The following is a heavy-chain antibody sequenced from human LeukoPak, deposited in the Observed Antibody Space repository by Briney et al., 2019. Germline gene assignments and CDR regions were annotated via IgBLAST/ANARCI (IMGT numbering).Heavy chain of an antibody. V-gene: IGHV4-34*01. CDR1: GGSFSGYY. CDR2: INHSGST. J-gene: IGHJ4*02. Sequence: PSETLSLTCAVYGGSFSGYYWSWIRQPPGRELEWIGEINHSGSTNYNPSLKSRVTISVDTSKNQFSLKLSSVTAADTAVYYCARGKSQYDYVWGSYRNPDRYFDYWGQGTLVTVSS. CDR3: ARGKSQYDYVWGSYRNPDRYFDY. D-gene: IGHD3-16*02.